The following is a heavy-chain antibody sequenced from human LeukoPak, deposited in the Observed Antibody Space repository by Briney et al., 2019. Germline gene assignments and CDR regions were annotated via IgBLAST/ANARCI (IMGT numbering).Heavy chain of an antibody. Sequence: SQTLSLTCTVSGGSISSGGYYWSWIRQPAGKGLEYIGRIYSTGSTNYNPSLRSRVTISVDTYKNHFSLKLSSETAADTAVYYWARDQTYSGSGIYTYFDYWGQGILVTVSA. J-gene: IGHJ4*02. CDR3: ARDQTYSGSGIYTYFDY. CDR1: GGSISSGGYY. CDR2: IYSTGST. V-gene: IGHV4-61*02. D-gene: IGHD3-10*01.